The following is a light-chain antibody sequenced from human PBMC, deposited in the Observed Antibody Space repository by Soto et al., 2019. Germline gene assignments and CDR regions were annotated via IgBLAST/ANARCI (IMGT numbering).Light chain of an antibody. CDR2: RTS. V-gene: IGKV3-15*01. CDR1: QSISSN. J-gene: IGKJ1*01. Sequence: IVMTQSPATLSVSPGERATLSCRASQSISSNLAWYQQKPGQAPRLLMFRTSSRATGFPARFSGSGSGTDFTLTISSLQSEDFAVYYCQQYNNWPWTFGQGTKVDIK. CDR3: QQYNNWPWT.